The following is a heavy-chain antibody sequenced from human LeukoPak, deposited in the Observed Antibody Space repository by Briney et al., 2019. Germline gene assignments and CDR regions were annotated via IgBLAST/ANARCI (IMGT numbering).Heavy chain of an antibody. J-gene: IGHJ4*02. CDR2: ISGSGNKT. CDR3: AKLKRVGIAPFDD. CDR1: GFTFSHFA. V-gene: IGHV3-23*01. D-gene: IGHD3-10*01. Sequence: GGSLRLSCPASGFTFSHFAMSWVRQAPGKGLHWVSTISGSGNKTYDADSVKGRFTISRDNSKNTLYLQMTGLRAEDTAVYYCAKLKRVGIAPFDDWGQGTLVTVSS.